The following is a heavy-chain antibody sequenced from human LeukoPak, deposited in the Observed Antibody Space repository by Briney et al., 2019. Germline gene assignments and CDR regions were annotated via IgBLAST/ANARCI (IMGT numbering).Heavy chain of an antibody. Sequence: GGSLRLSCAAPGVTLSRDWMSWVRQAPGGGPGWVANIKQGESEKDYADSVRGRFTISRDNAKNSLFLQMNSLRAEDTAVYYCARVVHSSSWFFDYWGQGTLVTVSS. V-gene: IGHV3-7*03. CDR1: GVTLSRDW. J-gene: IGHJ4*02. D-gene: IGHD6-13*01. CDR3: ARVVHSSSWFFDY. CDR2: IKQGESEK.